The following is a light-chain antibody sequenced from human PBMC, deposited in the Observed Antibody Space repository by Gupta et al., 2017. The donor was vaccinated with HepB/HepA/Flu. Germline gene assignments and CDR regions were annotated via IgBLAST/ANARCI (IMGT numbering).Light chain of an antibody. CDR1: SSDIGGYNY. CDR2: DVT. Sequence: QSALTQPASVSGSPGQSITISCAGTSSDIGGYNYVSWYQHHPAKAPKLIMYDVTNRPSGVSKRFAGSKSGTAAYLNISGLQAEDEADEYCSSYTNTNTWLLGGGTRLTVL. J-gene: IGLJ3*02. CDR3: SSYTNTNTWL. V-gene: IGLV2-14*03.